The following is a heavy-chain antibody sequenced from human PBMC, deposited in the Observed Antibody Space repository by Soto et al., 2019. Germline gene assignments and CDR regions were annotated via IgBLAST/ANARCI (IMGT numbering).Heavy chain of an antibody. V-gene: IGHV5-51*01. CDR2: IYPDGSDT. CDR3: ARLVDMLRLFKY. J-gene: IGHJ4*02. CDR1: GYTFPSYW. D-gene: IGHD3-10*02. Sequence: GASLKISCKGSGYTFPSYWIAWVRQIPGKGLEWMGIIYPDGSDTRYSPSVQGLVTISDDKSTSTAYLQWSSLKASDTAMYFRARLVDMLRLFKYWGQETQVTVSA.